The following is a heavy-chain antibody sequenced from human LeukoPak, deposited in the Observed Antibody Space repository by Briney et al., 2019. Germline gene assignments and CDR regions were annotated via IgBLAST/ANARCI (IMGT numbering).Heavy chain of an antibody. V-gene: IGHV3-21*01. D-gene: IGHD3-9*01. CDR1: GFTFSSYS. Sequence: GGSLRLSCAASGFTFSSYSMNWVRQAPGKGLEWVSSISSSGSYKYYADSVKGRFTISRDNAKNSLYLQMNSLRAEDTAVYYCARRDRYYDTLTGYSDNWFDPWGQGTLVTVSS. CDR3: ARRDRYYDTLTGYSDNWFDP. CDR2: ISSSGSYK. J-gene: IGHJ5*02.